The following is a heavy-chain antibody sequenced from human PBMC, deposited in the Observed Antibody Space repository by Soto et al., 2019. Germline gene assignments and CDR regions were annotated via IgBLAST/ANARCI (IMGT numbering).Heavy chain of an antibody. CDR1: DDSISSSDYY. Sequence: SETLSLTCIVSDDSISSSDYYWGWIRQPPGKGLEWIGNMYYSGSTYYNPSLKSRVTISVDTSKKQFSLKPDSVTAADTAVYYCARLRASSSWIWAFDSWGQGALVTVSS. J-gene: IGHJ4*02. D-gene: IGHD6-13*01. CDR2: MYYSGST. CDR3: ARLRASSSWIWAFDS. V-gene: IGHV4-39*01.